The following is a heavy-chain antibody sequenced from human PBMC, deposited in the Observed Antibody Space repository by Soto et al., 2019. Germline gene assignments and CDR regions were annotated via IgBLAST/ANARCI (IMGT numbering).Heavy chain of an antibody. V-gene: IGHV4-59*01. D-gene: IGHD3-10*01. Sequence: SETLSLTCTVSGGSISTYYWSWIRQPPGGTLEWIGYIYASGATTYNPSLESRVTMSVDMPNNEFSLELTSLTAADTAVYYCARSHSFDGSIYHYYFDFWGQGTLVTVSS. CDR2: IYASGAT. J-gene: IGHJ4*02. CDR3: ARSHSFDGSIYHYYFDF. CDR1: GGSISTYY.